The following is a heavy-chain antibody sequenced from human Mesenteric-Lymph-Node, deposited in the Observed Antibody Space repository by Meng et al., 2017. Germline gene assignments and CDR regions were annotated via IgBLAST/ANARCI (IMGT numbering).Heavy chain of an antibody. CDR1: GGSISSGSYY. Sequence: LRLSCTVSGGSISSGSYYWSWIRQPAGKGLEWIGRIYTSGSTDYNPSLKSRVTISVDTSKNQFSLNLTSVTATDTAVYYCARAPTLKAFDIWGQGTMVTVSS. V-gene: IGHV4-61*02. CDR3: ARAPTLKAFDI. CDR2: IYTSGST. J-gene: IGHJ3*02.